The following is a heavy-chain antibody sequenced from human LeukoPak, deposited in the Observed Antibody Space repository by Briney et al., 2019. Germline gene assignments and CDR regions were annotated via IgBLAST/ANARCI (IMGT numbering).Heavy chain of an antibody. CDR2: ISSSSSYI. D-gene: IGHD1-1*01. J-gene: IGHJ4*02. Sequence: PGGSLRLSCAASGFTFSSYTMNWVRQAPGKGLEWVSSISSSSSYIYYADSVKGRFTISRDNSKHSLYLQMNSLRTEDTALYYCAKGVPGTTGGFDYWGQGTLVTVSS. CDR1: GFTFSSYT. CDR3: AKGVPGTTGGFDY. V-gene: IGHV3-21*04.